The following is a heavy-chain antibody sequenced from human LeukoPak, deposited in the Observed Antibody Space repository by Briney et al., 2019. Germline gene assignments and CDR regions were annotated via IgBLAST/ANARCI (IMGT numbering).Heavy chain of an antibody. CDR3: AKRGGYETMAAFDY. Sequence: GGSLRLSCAASGFTFNSYAMGWVRQAPGKGLEWVSAISPSGTDTYYADSVKGRFTISRDNSKNTLYLQMSSLRAEDSAVYYCAKRGGYETMAAFDYWGQGTLVTVSS. CDR1: GFTFNSYA. V-gene: IGHV3-23*01. J-gene: IGHJ4*02. CDR2: ISPSGTDT. D-gene: IGHD3-10*01.